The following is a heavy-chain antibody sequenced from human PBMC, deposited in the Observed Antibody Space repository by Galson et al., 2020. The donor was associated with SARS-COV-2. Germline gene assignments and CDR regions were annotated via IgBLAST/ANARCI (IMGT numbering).Heavy chain of an antibody. V-gene: IGHV4-34*01. CDR1: GGSFSGYY. J-gene: IGHJ4*02. CDR3: ARGGIYYYGSGRNRSFDY. Sequence: SETLSLTCAVYGGSFSGYYWSWIRQPPGKGLEWIGEINHSGSTNYNPSLKSRVTISVDTSKNQFSLKLSSVTAADTAVYYCARGGIYYYGSGRNRSFDYWGQGTLVTVSS. D-gene: IGHD3-10*01. CDR2: INHSGST.